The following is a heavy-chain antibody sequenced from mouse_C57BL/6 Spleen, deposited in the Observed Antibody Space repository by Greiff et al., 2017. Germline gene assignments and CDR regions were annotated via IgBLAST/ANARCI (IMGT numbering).Heavy chain of an antibody. CDR2: IDPSDSYT. J-gene: IGHJ2*01. CDR3: ARDGVVATDY. Sequence: QVQLQHPGAELVRPGTSVKLSCKASGYTFTSYWMHWVKQRPGQGLEWIGVIDPSDSYTNYNQKFKGKATLTVDTSSSTAYMQLSSLTSEDSAVYYCARDGVVATDYWGKGTTLTVSS. CDR1: GYTFTSYW. D-gene: IGHD1-1*01. V-gene: IGHV1-59*01.